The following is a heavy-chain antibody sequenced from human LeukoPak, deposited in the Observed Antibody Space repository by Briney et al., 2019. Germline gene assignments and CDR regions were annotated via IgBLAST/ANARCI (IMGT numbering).Heavy chain of an antibody. CDR3: AGQFCGRDCSGPGAFDY. D-gene: IGHD2-21*02. J-gene: IGHJ3*01. CDR1: GVSINDYF. V-gene: IGHV4-59*08. CDR2: THHRGNT. Sequence: SEALSLTCTVSGVSINDYFWNWIRQTPGKGLEWIGYTHHRGNTNYNSSLASRVTISLDTSKHQFSLRLTSVTAADTAVYFCAGQFCGRDCSGPGAFDYWGQGTMVTVSS.